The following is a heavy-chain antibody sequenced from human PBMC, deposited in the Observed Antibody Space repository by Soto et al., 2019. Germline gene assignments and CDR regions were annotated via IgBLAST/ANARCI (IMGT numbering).Heavy chain of an antibody. J-gene: IGHJ4*02. Sequence: PSETLSLTCTVSGGSISSYYWSWIRQPPGKGLEWIGYIYYSGSTNYNPSLKSRVTISVDTSKNQFSLKLSSVTAADTAVYYCASGPGYSSSRYFDYWGQGTLVTVSS. CDR2: IYYSGST. V-gene: IGHV4-59*08. CDR3: ASGPGYSSSRYFDY. CDR1: GGSISSYY. D-gene: IGHD6-13*01.